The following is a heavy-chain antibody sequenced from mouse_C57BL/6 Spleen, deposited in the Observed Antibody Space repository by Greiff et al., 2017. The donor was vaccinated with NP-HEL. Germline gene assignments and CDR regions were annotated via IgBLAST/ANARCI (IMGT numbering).Heavy chain of an antibody. Sequence: QVQLQQPGAELVMPGASVKLSCKASGYTFTSYWMHWVKQRPGQGLEWIGEIDPSDSYTNYNQKFKGKSTLTVDKSSSTAYMQLSSLTSEDSAVYYCARLELTGTEYAMDYWGQGTSVTVSS. J-gene: IGHJ4*01. V-gene: IGHV1-69*01. CDR3: ARLELTGTEYAMDY. CDR1: GYTFTSYW. CDR2: IDPSDSYT. D-gene: IGHD4-1*01.